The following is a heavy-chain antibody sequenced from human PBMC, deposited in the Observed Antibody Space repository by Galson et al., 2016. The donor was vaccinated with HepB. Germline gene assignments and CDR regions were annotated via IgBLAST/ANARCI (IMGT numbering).Heavy chain of an antibody. CDR3: ARGGGRGGSDY. D-gene: IGHD1-26*01. Sequence: TGNTNYAQKFQGRVTMTTDISTSTAFMELGSLRSDDTAVYYCARGGGRGGSDYWGQGTLVTVSS. J-gene: IGHJ4*02. CDR2: TGNT. V-gene: IGHV1-18*01.